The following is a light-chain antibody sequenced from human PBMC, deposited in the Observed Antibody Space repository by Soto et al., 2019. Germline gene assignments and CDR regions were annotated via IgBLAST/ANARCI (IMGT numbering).Light chain of an antibody. V-gene: IGLV2-14*01. CDR2: EVS. CDR3: SRYTRTSTSV. CDR1: SSDVGGYNY. J-gene: IGLJ1*01. Sequence: QSALTQPASVSGSPGQSITISCTGTSSDVGGYNYVSWYQQHPGKAPKLMIYEVSNRPSGVSNRFSGSKSGNTASLTISGLQAEDEADYDCSRYTRTSTSVFGTGTKVTVL.